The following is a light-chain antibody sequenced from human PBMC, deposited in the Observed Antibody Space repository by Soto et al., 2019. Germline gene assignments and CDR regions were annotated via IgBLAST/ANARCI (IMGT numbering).Light chain of an antibody. CDR1: QTFGSN. V-gene: IGKV3-20*01. J-gene: IGKJ1*01. CDR3: QQYGSSGT. CDR2: GAS. Sequence: EVVLTQSPGTLSLTSGERATLSCRASQTFGSNLAWYQQKPGQAPRLLIYGASNRATGIPDRFSGSGSGTDFTLTISRLEPEDFAVYYCQQYGSSGTFGQGTKVDIK.